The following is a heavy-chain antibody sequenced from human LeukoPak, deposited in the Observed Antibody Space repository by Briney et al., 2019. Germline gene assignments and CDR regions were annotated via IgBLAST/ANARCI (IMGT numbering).Heavy chain of an antibody. V-gene: IGHV5-51*01. Sequence: ASVKVSCKGSGYSFTSYWIGWVRQMPGKGLEWMGIIYPGDSDTRYSPSFQGQVTISADKSISTAYLQWSSLKASDTAMYYCARPPDSSGYYRSDAFDIWGQGTMVTVSS. CDR2: IYPGDSDT. CDR3: ARPPDSSGYYRSDAFDI. J-gene: IGHJ3*02. CDR1: GYSFTSYW. D-gene: IGHD3-22*01.